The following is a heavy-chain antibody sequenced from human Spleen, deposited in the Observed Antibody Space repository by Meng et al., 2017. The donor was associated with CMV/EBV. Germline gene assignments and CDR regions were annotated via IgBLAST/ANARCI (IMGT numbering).Heavy chain of an antibody. CDR3: ASWNHENYFDY. CDR1: GGSISSSSYY. D-gene: IGHD1-14*01. CDR2: IYYSGST. J-gene: IGHJ4*02. V-gene: IGHV4-39*07. Sequence: SETLSLTCTVSGGSISSSSYYWGWIRQPPGKGLEWIGSIYYSGSTYYHPSLKSRVTISVDTSKNQFSLKLSSVTAADTAVYYCASWNHENYFDYWGQGTLVTVSS.